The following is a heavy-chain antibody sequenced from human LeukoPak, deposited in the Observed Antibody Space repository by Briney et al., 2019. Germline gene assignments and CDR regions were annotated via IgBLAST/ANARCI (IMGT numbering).Heavy chain of an antibody. Sequence: SETLSLTCSVSGASITPYYWNWIRQSPGKGLEWIGYMYHTGTSDYNPSLQSRVTISLDTPNNKVSLTLSSVTAADTAVYYCATTRGYSTNDAFDIWGQGTRVTVSS. CDR1: GASITPYY. J-gene: IGHJ3*02. V-gene: IGHV4-59*01. CDR3: ATTRGYSTNDAFDI. D-gene: IGHD5-18*01. CDR2: MYHTGTS.